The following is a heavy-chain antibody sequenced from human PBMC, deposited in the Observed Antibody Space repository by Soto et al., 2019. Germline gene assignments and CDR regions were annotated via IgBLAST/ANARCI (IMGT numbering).Heavy chain of an antibody. CDR3: ARVPDYYYGSGFWFDP. CDR1: GFTFSDYY. D-gene: IGHD3-10*01. Sequence: GGSLRLSCAASGFTFSDYYMSWIRQAPGKGLEWVSYISSSGSTIYYADSVKGRFTISRDNAKNSLYLQMNSLRAEDTAVYYCARVPDYYYGSGFWFDPWGQGTLVTVSS. V-gene: IGHV3-11*01. CDR2: ISSSGSTI. J-gene: IGHJ5*02.